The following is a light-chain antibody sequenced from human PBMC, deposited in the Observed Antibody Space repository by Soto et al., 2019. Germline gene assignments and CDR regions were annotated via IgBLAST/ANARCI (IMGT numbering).Light chain of an antibody. CDR2: DVS. V-gene: IGLV2-11*01. CDR3: CSYVGSYSYV. J-gene: IGLJ1*01. CDR1: SSDVGGYKS. Sequence: QSVLTQPSSVSGSPGQSVTVSCIGTSSDVGGYKSVSWYQQYPGKAPKLMIYDVSERPSGVPNRFSGSKSGNTASLTISGLQAEDEADYYCCSYVGSYSYVFGTGTKLTVL.